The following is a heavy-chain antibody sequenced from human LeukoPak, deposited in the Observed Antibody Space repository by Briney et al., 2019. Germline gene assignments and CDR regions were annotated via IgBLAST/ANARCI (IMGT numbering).Heavy chain of an antibody. Sequence: GGSLRLSCAASGFTFSSYWMHWVRQAPGKGLVWVSRINSDGSSTSYADSVKGRFTISRDNAKNTLYLQMNSLRAEDTAVYYCARAREKWGSYRYTPDYWGQGTLVTVSS. CDR2: INSDGSST. CDR1: GFTFSSYW. V-gene: IGHV3-74*01. D-gene: IGHD3-16*02. J-gene: IGHJ4*02. CDR3: ARAREKWGSYRYTPDY.